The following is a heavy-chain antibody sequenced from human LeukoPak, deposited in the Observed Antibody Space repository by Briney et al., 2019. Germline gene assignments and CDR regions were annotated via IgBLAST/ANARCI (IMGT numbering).Heavy chain of an antibody. D-gene: IGHD6-19*01. CDR3: AAGSGWYSPDY. Sequence: TGGSLKLSCAASGFTFSGSAMHWVRQASGKGLEWVGRIRSKANSYATAYAASVKGRFTISRDDSKNTAYLQMNSLKTEDTAVYYCAAGSGWYSPDYWGQGTLVTVSS. CDR1: GFTFSGSA. J-gene: IGHJ4*02. V-gene: IGHV3-73*01. CDR2: IRSKANSYAT.